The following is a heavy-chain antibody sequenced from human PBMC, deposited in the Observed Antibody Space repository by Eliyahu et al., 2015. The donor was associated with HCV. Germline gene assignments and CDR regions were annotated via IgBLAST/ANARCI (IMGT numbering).Heavy chain of an antibody. V-gene: IGHV1-69*04. CDR1: GGTFSVYA. D-gene: IGHD3-22*01. CDR2: IIPTLDEA. J-gene: IGHJ3*02. CDR3: AREYFHETGGFYSYGFDI. Sequence: EVRKPGSSVKVSCKASGGTFSVYAIIWVRQAPGQGLEWMGRIIPTLDEANHAQKFQGRVTITADKSTSTAYMELNSLTSEDTAVYFCAREYFHETGGFYSYGFDIWGRGTMVTVSS.